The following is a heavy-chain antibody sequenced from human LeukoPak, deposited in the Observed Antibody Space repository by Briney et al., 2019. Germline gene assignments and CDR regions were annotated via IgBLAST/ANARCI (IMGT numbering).Heavy chain of an antibody. J-gene: IGHJ4*02. CDR1: GDYW. D-gene: IGHD2-2*01. CDR2: INGDGSWT. Sequence: GGSLRLSCAASGDYWMHWVRQAPGKGLVWVSHINGDGSWTTYADSVKGRFTISKDNAKNTVYLQMNNLRAEDTAVYYCVSFYETYWGRGTLVTVSS. V-gene: IGHV3-74*01. CDR3: VSFYETY.